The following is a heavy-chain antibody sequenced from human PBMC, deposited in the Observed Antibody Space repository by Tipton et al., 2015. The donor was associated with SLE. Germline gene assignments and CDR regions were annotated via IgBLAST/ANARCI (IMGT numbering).Heavy chain of an antibody. D-gene: IGHD3-16*01. Sequence: QLVQSGAEVKKSGASMKVSCKASGYTSTDYYIHWVRQVPGQGLEWMGIIIPSGGSTNYAQKFQGRVTMTRDTSTSTVHMELSSPTSEDTAVYYCVRELVGGHFDYWGQGTLVTVSS. CDR1: GYTSTDYY. V-gene: IGHV1-46*01. CDR3: VRELVGGHFDY. CDR2: IIPSGGST. J-gene: IGHJ4*02.